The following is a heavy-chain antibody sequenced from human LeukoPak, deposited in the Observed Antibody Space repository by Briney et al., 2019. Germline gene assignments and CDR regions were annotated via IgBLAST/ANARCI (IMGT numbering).Heavy chain of an antibody. V-gene: IGHV4-59*02. CDR1: GGSVSSYY. Sequence: SETLSLTCTVSGGSVSSYYWSWIRQTPEKGLEWIGYMSYSGRTDYGPSLKSRVAMSVDTSKNQFSLKLSYVTAADTGVYYCARGYCRDDICQVFPYWGQGTLVTVSS. CDR3: ARGYCRDDICQVFPY. J-gene: IGHJ4*02. D-gene: IGHD2-21*02. CDR2: MSYSGRT.